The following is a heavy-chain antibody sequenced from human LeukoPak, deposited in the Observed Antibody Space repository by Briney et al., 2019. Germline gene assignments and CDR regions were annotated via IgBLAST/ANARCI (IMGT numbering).Heavy chain of an antibody. D-gene: IGHD6-19*01. CDR1: GFTFSSYW. CDR2: INSDGSST. Sequence: GGSLRLSCAASGFTFSSYWMHWVRQAPGKGLVGVSRINSDGSSTSYADSVKGRFTISRDNAKNTLYLQMNSLRADDTAVYYCARALAVAGTGGFDPWGQGTLVTVSS. J-gene: IGHJ5*02. CDR3: ARALAVAGTGGFDP. V-gene: IGHV3-74*01.